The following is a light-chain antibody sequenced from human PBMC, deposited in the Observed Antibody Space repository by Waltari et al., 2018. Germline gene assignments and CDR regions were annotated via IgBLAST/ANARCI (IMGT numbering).Light chain of an antibody. V-gene: IGKV1-39*01. CDR1: QSNSNY. CDR3: QQSYSTPST. CDR2: AAS. Sequence: DFQMTESPSSLSASGGARVTITCRASQSNSNYFNWCQQKPGNAPKLLIFAASSLESGVPARFSGSGSGTEFSLTISSLQSEDFATYYCQQSYSTPSTFGQGTRVEIK. J-gene: IGKJ5*01.